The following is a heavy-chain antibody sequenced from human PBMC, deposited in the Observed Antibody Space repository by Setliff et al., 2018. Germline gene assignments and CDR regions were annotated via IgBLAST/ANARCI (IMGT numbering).Heavy chain of an antibody. CDR2: IYYSGST. J-gene: IGHJ3*02. CDR3: ARVTMIVLSRRAFEI. CDR1: GGSISSSSYY. Sequence: SETLSLTCTVSGGSISSSSYYWGWIRQPPGKGLEWIGYIYYSGSTYYNPSLKSRVTISVDTSKNQFSLKLSSVTAADTAVYYCARVTMIVLSRRAFEIWGQGTMVTVSS. V-gene: IGHV4-31*03. D-gene: IGHD3-22*01.